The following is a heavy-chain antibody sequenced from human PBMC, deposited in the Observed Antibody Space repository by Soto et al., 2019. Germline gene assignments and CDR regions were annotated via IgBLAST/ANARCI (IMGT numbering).Heavy chain of an antibody. J-gene: IGHJ6*02. V-gene: IGHV1-2*04. D-gene: IGHD3-10*01. Sequence: ASVKVSCKASGYTFTGYYMHWVRQAPGQGLEWMGWINPNSGGTNYARKFQGWVTMTRDTSISTAYMELSRLRSDDTAVYYCARDSYYGSGSYLDYYYYGMDGWGQGTTVTVSS. CDR1: GYTFTGYY. CDR2: INPNSGGT. CDR3: ARDSYYGSGSYLDYYYYGMDG.